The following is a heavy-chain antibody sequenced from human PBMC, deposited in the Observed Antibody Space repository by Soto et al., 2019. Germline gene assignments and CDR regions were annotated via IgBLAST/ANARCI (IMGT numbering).Heavy chain of an antibody. CDR2: IYHSGST. D-gene: IGHD3-22*01. V-gene: IGHV4-4*02. CDR1: GGSISSSNW. CDR3: ARVVYYYDSSSYYFFDY. J-gene: IGHJ4*02. Sequence: PSETLSLTCAVSGGSISSSNWWSWVRQPPGKGLEWIGEIYHSGSTNYNPSLKSRVTISVDKSKNQFSLKLSSVPAADTAVYDCARVVYYYDSSSYYFFDYWGQGTLVTVSS.